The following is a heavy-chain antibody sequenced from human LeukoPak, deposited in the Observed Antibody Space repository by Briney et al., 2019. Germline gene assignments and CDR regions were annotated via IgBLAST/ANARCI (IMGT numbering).Heavy chain of an antibody. V-gene: IGHV3-30*04. CDR2: ISYDGSNK. CDR3: ARGRKPSGYYYYMDS. CDR1: RFTFSSSA. J-gene: IGHJ6*03. Sequence: GGSLRLSCAASRFTFSSSAMQWVRPAPGKGLGWVAAISYDGSNKHYADSVKGRFTISRDNSKNTLYLHMNSLSVDDTTVHYCARGRKPSGYYYYMDSWGKGTTVTV.